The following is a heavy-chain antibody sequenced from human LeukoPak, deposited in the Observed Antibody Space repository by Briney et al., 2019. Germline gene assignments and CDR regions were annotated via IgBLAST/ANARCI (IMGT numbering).Heavy chain of an antibody. CDR1: GGSISSSSYY. V-gene: IGHV4-61*01. CDR3: ARESSGSSSYYFDY. D-gene: IGHD1-26*01. Sequence: PSETLSLTCTVSGGSISSSSYYWGWIRQPPGKGLEWIGYIYYSGSTNYNPSLKSRVTISVDTSKNQFSLKLSSVTAADTAVYYCARESSGSSSYYFDYWGQGTLVTVSS. J-gene: IGHJ4*02. CDR2: IYYSGST.